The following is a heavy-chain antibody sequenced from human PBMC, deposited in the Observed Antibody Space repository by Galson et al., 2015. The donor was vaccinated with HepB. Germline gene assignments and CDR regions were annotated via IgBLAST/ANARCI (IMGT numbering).Heavy chain of an antibody. CDR2: IHPEFGDT. D-gene: IGHD6-19*01. Sequence: SVKVSCKASGYSFTNYGLHWVRQAPGQGLEWMGWIHPEFGDTHFAERLQGRVTLTTDMSTSTPYMELTGLTSNDTAVYFCAREAVAGIFYFDPWGQGTLVTVSS. CDR1: GYSFTNYG. CDR3: AREAVAGIFYFDP. V-gene: IGHV1-18*01. J-gene: IGHJ5*02.